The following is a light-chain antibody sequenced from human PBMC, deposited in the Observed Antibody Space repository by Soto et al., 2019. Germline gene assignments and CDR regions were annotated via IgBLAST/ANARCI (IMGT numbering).Light chain of an antibody. J-gene: IGKJ2*01. CDR2: DAS. CDR1: QSISSW. Sequence: DIQMTQSPSTLSASVGDRVTITCRASQSISSWLAWYQQKPGKAPKLLIYDASSLESGVPSRFSGSGSGTEFTLTTSSLQPDDFATYYCQQLYTFGQGTKVDIK. CDR3: QQLYT. V-gene: IGKV1-5*01.